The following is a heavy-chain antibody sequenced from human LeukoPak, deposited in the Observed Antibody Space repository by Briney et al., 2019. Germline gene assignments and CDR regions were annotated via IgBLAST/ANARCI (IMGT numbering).Heavy chain of an antibody. D-gene: IGHD2-21*01. CDR3: ARDPLWGYYFDY. CDR1: GFTFSGYA. J-gene: IGHJ4*02. Sequence: GGSLRLSCAASGFTFSGYAMHWVRQAPGKGLEWVAVISYDGSNKYYADSVKGRFTISRDNSKNTLYLQMNSLRAEDTAVYYCARDPLWGYYFDYWGQGTLVTVSS. V-gene: IGHV3-30*04. CDR2: ISYDGSNK.